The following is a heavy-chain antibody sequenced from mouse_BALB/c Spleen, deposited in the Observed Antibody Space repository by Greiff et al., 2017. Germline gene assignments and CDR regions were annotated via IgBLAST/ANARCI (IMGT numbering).Heavy chain of an antibody. CDR1: GYSITSDYA. D-gene: IGHD1-1*01. J-gene: IGHJ4*01. Sequence: EVKVEESGPGLVKPSQSLSLTCTVTGYSITSDYAWNWIRQFPGNKLEWMGYISYSGSTSYNPSLKSRISITRDTSKNQFFLQLNSVTTEDTATYYCAKVYYYGSSYAMDYWGQGTSVTVSS. CDR3: AKVYYYGSSYAMDY. CDR2: ISYSGST. V-gene: IGHV3-2*02.